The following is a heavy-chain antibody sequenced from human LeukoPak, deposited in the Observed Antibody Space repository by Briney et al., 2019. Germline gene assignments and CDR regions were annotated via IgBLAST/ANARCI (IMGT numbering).Heavy chain of an antibody. V-gene: IGHV1-69*04. J-gene: IGHJ4*02. D-gene: IGHD6-13*01. Sequence: SVKVSCKSSGGTFSSYAISWVRQAPGQGLEWMGRIIPILGIANYAQKFQGRVTITADKSTSTAYMELSSLRSEDTAVYYCAREPYSSSWYLDYWGQGTLVTVSS. CDR1: GGTFSSYA. CDR2: IIPILGIA. CDR3: AREPYSSSWYLDY.